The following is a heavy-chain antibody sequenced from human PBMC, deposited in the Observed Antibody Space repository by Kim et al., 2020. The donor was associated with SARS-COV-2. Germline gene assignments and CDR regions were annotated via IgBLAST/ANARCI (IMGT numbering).Heavy chain of an antibody. V-gene: IGHV4-39*01. CDR2: IYYSGST. J-gene: IGHJ2*01. CDR3: ARHIRGDSYYDSSGYYWYFDL. Sequence: SETLSLTCTVSGGSISSSSYYWGWIRQPPGKGLEWIGSIYYSGSTYYNPSLKSRVTISVDTSKNQFSLKLSSVTAADTAVYYCARHIRGDSYYDSSGYYWYFDLWGRGTLVTVSA. CDR1: GGSISSSSYY. D-gene: IGHD3-22*01.